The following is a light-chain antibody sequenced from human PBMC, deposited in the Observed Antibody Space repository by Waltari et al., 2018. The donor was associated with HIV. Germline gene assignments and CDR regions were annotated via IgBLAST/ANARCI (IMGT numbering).Light chain of an antibody. V-gene: IGKV1-13*02. J-gene: IGKJ1*01. Sequence: AIQLTQSPSSLSASVRDRVTITCRASQGIRSALAWYQQKPGKAPNLLIYDASTLESGVPSRFRGNGSGTDFTLTISSLHPDDFATYYCQQYNSYPWTFGQGTKVEIE. CDR2: DAS. CDR3: QQYNSYPWT. CDR1: QGIRSA.